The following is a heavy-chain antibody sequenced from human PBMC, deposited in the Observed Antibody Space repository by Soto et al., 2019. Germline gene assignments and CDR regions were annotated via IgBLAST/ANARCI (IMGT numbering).Heavy chain of an antibody. D-gene: IGHD5-12*01. Sequence: QLQLQESGSGLVKPSQTLSLTCAVSGGSISSGGYSWSWIRQPPGKGMEWIGYIYHSGSTYYNPSLKSRVTISVDRSKNQFSLKLSSVTAADTAVYYCAGGVEMATITTDYWGQGTLVTVSS. CDR2: IYHSGST. CDR3: AGGVEMATITTDY. V-gene: IGHV4-30-2*01. J-gene: IGHJ4*02. CDR1: GGSISSGGYS.